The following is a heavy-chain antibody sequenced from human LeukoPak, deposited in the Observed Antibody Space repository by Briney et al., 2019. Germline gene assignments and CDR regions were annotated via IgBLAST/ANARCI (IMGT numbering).Heavy chain of an antibody. Sequence: PSETLSLTCTVSGGSISSYYWSWIRQPPGKGLEWIGYIYYSGSTSYNPSLKSRVTISVDTSNNQFSLKLSSVTAADTAVYYCARDTSGYRRGSFDYRGQGTLVTVSS. CDR1: GGSISSYY. CDR2: IYYSGST. J-gene: IGHJ4*02. D-gene: IGHD3-22*01. V-gene: IGHV4-59*01. CDR3: ARDTSGYRRGSFDY.